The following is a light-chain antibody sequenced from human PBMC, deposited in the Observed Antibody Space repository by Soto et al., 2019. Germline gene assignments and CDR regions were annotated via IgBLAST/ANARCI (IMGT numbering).Light chain of an antibody. CDR1: QDITNY. CDR3: QQYDSLPLT. J-gene: IGKJ5*01. Sequence: DIQMTQSPSSLSASVGDRVTSTCQARQDITNYLNWYQQKPGKAPKLLIHDASNLETGVPSRFSGSGSGTYFSFTISSLQPEDIATYYCQQYDSLPLTFGQGTRLEIK. V-gene: IGKV1-33*01. CDR2: DAS.